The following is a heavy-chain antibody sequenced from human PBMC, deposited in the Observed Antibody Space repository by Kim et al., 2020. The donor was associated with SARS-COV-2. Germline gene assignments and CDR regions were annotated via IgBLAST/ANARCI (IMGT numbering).Heavy chain of an antibody. V-gene: IGHV3-48*02. Sequence: GGSLRLSCAASGFTFSSYSMNWVRQAPGKGLEWVSYISSSSSTIYYADSVKGRFTISRDNAKNSLYLQMNSLRDEDTAVYYCARDLVRGRAAPYYFDYWGQGTLVTVSS. D-gene: IGHD6-6*01. CDR3: ARDLVRGRAAPYYFDY. CDR2: ISSSSSTI. CDR1: GFTFSSYS. J-gene: IGHJ4*02.